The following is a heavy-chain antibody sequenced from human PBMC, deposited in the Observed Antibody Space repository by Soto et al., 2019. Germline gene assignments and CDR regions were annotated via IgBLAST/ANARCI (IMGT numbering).Heavy chain of an antibody. J-gene: IGHJ4*02. CDR2: IYYSGST. V-gene: IGHV4-59*08. CDR3: ARRYGYSFDY. D-gene: IGHD1-1*01. CDR1: GGSISSYY. Sequence: SETLSLTCTVYGGSISSYYWSWIRQPPGKGLEWIGYIYYSGSTNYNPSLKSRVTKSIDKSKKQQSQKKRSVTAADTAVYYCARRYGYSFDYWGQGTLVTVS.